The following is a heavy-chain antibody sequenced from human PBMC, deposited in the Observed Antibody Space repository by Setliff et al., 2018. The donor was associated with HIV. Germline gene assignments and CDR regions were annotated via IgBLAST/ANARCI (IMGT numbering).Heavy chain of an antibody. Sequence: KPSETLSLTCTVSSGYMSGHFWTWVRQTPGEGLEWIGNIYLGETTNYNPSLKSRATISLDTSKRQFSLHLTSVTAADTAIYYCARGRLYGVVDYWGQGTLVTVSS. D-gene: IGHD3-10*01. V-gene: IGHV4-59*11. J-gene: IGHJ4*02. CDR3: ARGRLYGVVDY. CDR2: IYLGETT. CDR1: SGYMSGHF.